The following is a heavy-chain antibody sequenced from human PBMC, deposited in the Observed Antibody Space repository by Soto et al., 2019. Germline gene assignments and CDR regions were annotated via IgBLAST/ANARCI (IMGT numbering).Heavy chain of an antibody. CDR2: IIPVFGRT. D-gene: IGHD1-26*01. V-gene: IGHV1-69*01. J-gene: IGHJ4*02. CDR3: AKGNTGGAATTAPLDW. CDR1: EDIFSSSG. Sequence: QAQVVQSGAEVAKPGSSVKVSCRASEDIFSSSGFSWVRQAPGLGLEWMGAIIPVFGRTEFAQRFRGRVTISADDDKRPGYMELHTLRSDETVVYYCAKGNTGGAATTAPLDWWGQGTLVTVS.